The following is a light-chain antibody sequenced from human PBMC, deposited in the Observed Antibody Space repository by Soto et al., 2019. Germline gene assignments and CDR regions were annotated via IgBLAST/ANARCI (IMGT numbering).Light chain of an antibody. CDR1: QSVSSNY. CDR3: QQYGSSPGT. J-gene: IGKJ1*01. Sequence: EIVLTQSPGTLSLSPGERATLSCRASQSVSSNYLAWYQQKPGQAPRLLIYGASTRDTGIPDSFSGRGSGTDFTLTISRLEPEDFAVYYCQQYGSSPGTFGQGTK. CDR2: GAS. V-gene: IGKV3-20*01.